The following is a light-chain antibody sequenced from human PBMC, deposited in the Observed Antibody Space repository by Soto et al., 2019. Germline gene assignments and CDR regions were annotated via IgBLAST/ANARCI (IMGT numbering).Light chain of an antibody. Sequence: DIQMTQSPSTLYASVEDRVTITCRASQSINNWLVWYQQKPGIAPKLLMYNASNLERGGPCRFNGSGSETEFALTISRLQTDDFAAVYRQKYNSYLCTFGQRTKVQLK. CDR3: QKYNSYLCT. J-gene: IGKJ1*01. CDR1: QSINNW. CDR2: NAS. V-gene: IGKV1-5*03.